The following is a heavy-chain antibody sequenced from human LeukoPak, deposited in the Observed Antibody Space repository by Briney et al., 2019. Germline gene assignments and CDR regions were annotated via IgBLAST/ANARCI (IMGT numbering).Heavy chain of an antibody. V-gene: IGHV3-11*05. CDR3: ARDLGVGAMDY. CDR2: ISSSSSYT. Sequence: GGSLRLSCAASGFTFSDYYMSWIRQAPGKGLEWVSYISSSSSYTNYADSVKGRFTISRDNAKNSLYLQMNSLRAEDTAVYYCARDLGVGAMDYWGQGTLVSVSS. J-gene: IGHJ4*02. CDR1: GFTFSDYY. D-gene: IGHD1-26*01.